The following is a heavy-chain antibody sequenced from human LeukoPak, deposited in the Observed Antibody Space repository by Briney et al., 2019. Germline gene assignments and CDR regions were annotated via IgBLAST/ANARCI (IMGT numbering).Heavy chain of an antibody. V-gene: IGHV3-21*01. D-gene: IGHD5-24*01. CDR2: ISSSSSYI. J-gene: IGHJ3*02. CDR3: ARFRGRAFDI. Sequence: GGSLRLSCSASGFTFSSYAMNWVRQAPGKGLEWVSSISSSSSYIYYADSVKGRFTISRDNAKNSLYLQMNSLRAEDTAVYYCARFRGRAFDIWGQGTMVTVSS. CDR1: GFTFSSYA.